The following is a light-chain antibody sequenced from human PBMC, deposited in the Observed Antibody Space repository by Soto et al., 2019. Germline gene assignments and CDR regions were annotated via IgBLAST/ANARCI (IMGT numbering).Light chain of an antibody. CDR1: ESVSSSS. CDR3: QQYGSSPRT. J-gene: IGKJ1*01. CDR2: GAS. V-gene: IGKV3-20*01. Sequence: EIVLTQSPGTLSLSPWEIATLSCRASESVSSSSLAWYQQKPGQAPRLLIYGASYRATGIPDRFSGSGSGTDFTLTISRLEPEDFAVYYCQQYGSSPRTFGQGTKVDIK.